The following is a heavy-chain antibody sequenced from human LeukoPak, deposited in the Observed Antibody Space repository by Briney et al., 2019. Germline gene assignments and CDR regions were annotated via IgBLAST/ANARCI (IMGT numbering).Heavy chain of an antibody. CDR3: AYRRYSTSSFGSFDV. J-gene: IGHJ3*01. V-gene: IGHV2-5*02. CDR1: GFSVSTSGVG. D-gene: IGHD6-6*01. Sequence: ESGPTLVNPTQTLTLTCTFSGFSVSTSGVGVGWIRQPPGKALEWLALLYWDDSKPYNPSLRDRLTITQDTSKNQVVLTMTNMDSADTATYFCAYRRYSTSSFGSFDVWGQGTVVTVSS. CDR2: LYWDDSK.